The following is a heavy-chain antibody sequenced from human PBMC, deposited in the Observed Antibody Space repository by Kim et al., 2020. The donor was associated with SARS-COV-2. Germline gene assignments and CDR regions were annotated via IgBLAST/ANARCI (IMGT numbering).Heavy chain of an antibody. CDR1: GGSISSGDYY. CDR3: ARVLYSSGWQRFDY. Sequence: SETLSLTCTVSGGSISSGDYYWSWIRQPPGKGLEWIGYIYYSGSTYYNPSLKSRVTISVDTSKNQFSLKLSSVTAADTAVYYCARVLYSSGWQRFDYWGQGTLVTVSS. D-gene: IGHD6-19*01. V-gene: IGHV4-30-4*01. CDR2: IYYSGST. J-gene: IGHJ4*02.